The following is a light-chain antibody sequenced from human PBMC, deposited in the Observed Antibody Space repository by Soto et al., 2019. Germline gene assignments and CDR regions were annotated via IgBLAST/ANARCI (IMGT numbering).Light chain of an antibody. V-gene: IGLV3-21*04. CDR2: YDS. CDR1: NIGSKS. CDR3: QVWDSSSDWV. J-gene: IGLJ3*02. Sequence: SYELTQTPSVSVAPGKTARITCGGNNIGSKSVHWYQQKPGQAPVLVIYYDSDRPSGIPERFSGYNSGNTATLTISRVEAGDEADYYCQVWDSSSDWVFGGGTKLTVL.